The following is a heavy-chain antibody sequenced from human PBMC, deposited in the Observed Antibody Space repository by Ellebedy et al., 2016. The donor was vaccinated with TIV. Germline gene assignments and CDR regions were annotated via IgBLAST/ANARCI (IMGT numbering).Heavy chain of an antibody. CDR3: AAAHYYFYGKDV. CDR1: GLPFSSFE. CDR2: ISSSGTTK. J-gene: IGHJ6*02. V-gene: IGHV3-48*03. D-gene: IGHD2-15*01. Sequence: GESLKISCAASGLPFSSFEFNWVRQSPGKGLEWVSYISSSGTTKYYADSVKGRFTISRDNAKHSLYLQMNSLRAEDTAVYYCAAAHYYFYGKDVWGQGTRVTVSS.